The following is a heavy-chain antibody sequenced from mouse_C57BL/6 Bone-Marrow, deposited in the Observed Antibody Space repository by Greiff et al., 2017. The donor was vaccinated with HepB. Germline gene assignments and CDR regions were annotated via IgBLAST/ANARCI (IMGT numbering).Heavy chain of an antibody. D-gene: IGHD4-1*01. J-gene: IGHJ1*03. CDR2: ISSGSSTI. CDR1: GFTFSDYG. CDR3: ARNWAYWYFDV. Sequence: EVKVVESGGGLVKPGGSLKLSCAASGFTFSDYGMHWVRQAPEKGLEWVAYISSGSSTIYYADTVKGRFTISRDNAKNTLFLQMTSLRSEDTAMYYCARNWAYWYFDVWGTGTTVTVSS. V-gene: IGHV5-17*01.